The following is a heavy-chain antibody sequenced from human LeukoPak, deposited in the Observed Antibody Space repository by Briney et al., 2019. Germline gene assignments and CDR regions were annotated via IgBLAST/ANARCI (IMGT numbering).Heavy chain of an antibody. J-gene: IGHJ3*02. V-gene: IGHV4-59*01. CDR3: ARGYYDSSGYSNTFDI. Sequence: SETLSLTCSVSGVSITTSYWSWIRQPPGKGLEWIGFIHYSGSTNYNPSLKSRATISADTSNNPFSLKVTSVTAADTAVYYCARGYYDSSGYSNTFDIWGQGTMVTVSS. D-gene: IGHD3-22*01. CDR1: GVSITTSY. CDR2: IHYSGST.